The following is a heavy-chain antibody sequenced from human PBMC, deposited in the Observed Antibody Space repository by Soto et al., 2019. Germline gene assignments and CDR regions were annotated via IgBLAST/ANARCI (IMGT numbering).Heavy chain of an antibody. V-gene: IGHV2-5*01. CDR1: GFSLNSSGVG. J-gene: IGHJ4*02. Sequence: QITLKESGPTLVKPTQTLTLTCTFSGFSLNSSGVGVGWIRQPPGKALEWLALIYWNDEMHYSPSLKSRLTITEDDYKHQVVLTVTNMDPVDTATYYCAHRRFAKYSSLPADFAYWGQGILVTVSS. CDR3: AHRRFAKYSSLPADFAY. CDR2: IYWNDEM. D-gene: IGHD6-6*01.